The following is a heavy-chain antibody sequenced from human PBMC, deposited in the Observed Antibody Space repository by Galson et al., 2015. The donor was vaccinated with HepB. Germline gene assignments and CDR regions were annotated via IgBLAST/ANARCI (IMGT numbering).Heavy chain of an antibody. CDR1: GYTFTGYY. CDR2: INPNSGGT. Sequence: SVKVSCKASGYTFTGYYMHWVRQAPGQGLEWMGWINPNSGGTNYAQKFQGRVTMTRDTSISTAYMELSRLRSDDTAVYYCARDRGPLWSGYYTSGYDSGTTGWFDPWGQGTLVTVSS. D-gene: IGHD3-3*01. V-gene: IGHV1-2*02. J-gene: IGHJ5*02. CDR3: ARDRGPLWSGYYTSGYDSGTTGWFDP.